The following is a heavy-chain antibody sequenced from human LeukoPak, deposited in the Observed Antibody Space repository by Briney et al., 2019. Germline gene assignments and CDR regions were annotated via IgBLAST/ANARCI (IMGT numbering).Heavy chain of an antibody. D-gene: IGHD6-13*01. J-gene: IGHJ4*02. Sequence: GGSLRLSCAASGFTFDDYAMNWVRQAPGKGLEWVSSISSSSSYIYYADSVKGRFTISRDNAKNSLYLQMNSLRAEDTAVYYCARDHRSSSWTFDYWGQGTLVTVSS. CDR3: ARDHRSSSWTFDY. CDR2: ISSSSSYI. CDR1: GFTFDDYA. V-gene: IGHV3-21*01.